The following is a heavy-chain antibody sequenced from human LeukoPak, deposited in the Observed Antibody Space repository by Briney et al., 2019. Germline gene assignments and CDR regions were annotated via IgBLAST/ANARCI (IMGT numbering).Heavy chain of an antibody. CDR2: ISTTGTT. V-gene: IGHV4-4*07. Sequence: SETLSLTCTVSGGSISTYYCNWLRQPAGKGLEWIGRISTTGTTSYNPSLKGRVTMSVDTSKNQFSLKLSSVTAADTAVYYCARAHSYGSSNWFDPWGQGTLVTVSS. CDR3: ARAHSYGSSNWFDP. CDR1: GGSISTYY. D-gene: IGHD5-18*01. J-gene: IGHJ5*02.